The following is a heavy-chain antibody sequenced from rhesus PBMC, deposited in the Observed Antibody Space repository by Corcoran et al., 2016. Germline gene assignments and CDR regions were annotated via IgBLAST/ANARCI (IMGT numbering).Heavy chain of an antibody. D-gene: IGHD4-29*01. CDR2: ISESGGTT. V-gene: IGHV3-100*02. CDR3: TANTVAATGNYGLDS. J-gene: IGHJ6*01. CDR1: GSPLGGSE. Sequence: QRVGLGGGLEKLGGSRDSSGVALGSPLGGSEWHWVRQAQGKGLEWVSVISESGGTTYYADSVKGRFTISRDNAKNSLFLQMNSLRAEDTAVYYCTANTVAATGNYGLDSWGQGVVVTVSS.